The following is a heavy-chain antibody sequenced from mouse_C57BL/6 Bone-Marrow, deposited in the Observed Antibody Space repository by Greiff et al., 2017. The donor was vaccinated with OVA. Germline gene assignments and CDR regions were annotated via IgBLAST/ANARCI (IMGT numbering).Heavy chain of an antibody. Sequence: VMLVESGGGLVKPGGSLKLSCAASGFTFSSYAMSWVRQTPEKRLEWVATISDGGSYTYYPDNVKGRFTISRDNAKNNLYLQMSHLKSEDTAMYYCARSSYWYFDVWGTGTTVTVSS. CDR1: GFTFSSYA. CDR2: ISDGGSYT. J-gene: IGHJ1*03. V-gene: IGHV5-4*03. CDR3: ARSSYWYFDV.